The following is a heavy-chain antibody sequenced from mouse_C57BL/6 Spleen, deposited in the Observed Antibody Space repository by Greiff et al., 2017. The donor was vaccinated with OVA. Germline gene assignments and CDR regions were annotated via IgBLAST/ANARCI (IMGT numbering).Heavy chain of an antibody. Sequence: EVKLVESGGGLVKPGGSLKLSCAASGFTFSDYGMHWVRQAPEKGLEWVAYISSGSSTIYYADTVKGRFTISRDNAKNTLFLQMTSLRSEDTAMYYCARGGYYALYYYAMDYWGQGTSVTVSS. D-gene: IGHD2-3*01. CDR3: ARGGYYALYYYAMDY. CDR2: ISSGSSTI. V-gene: IGHV5-17*01. CDR1: GFTFSDYG. J-gene: IGHJ4*01.